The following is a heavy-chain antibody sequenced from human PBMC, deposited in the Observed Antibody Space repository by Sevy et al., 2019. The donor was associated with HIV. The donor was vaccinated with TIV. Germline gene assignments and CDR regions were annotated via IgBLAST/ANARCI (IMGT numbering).Heavy chain of an antibody. Sequence: SETLSLTCTVSGGSIRRYYWSWIRQPPGKGLEWIGYIYNSGNTKYNPSLKSRVTISVDTSKNQFSLRLSSVTAADTAVYYCARVFDSEGAFDLWGQGTMVTVSS. CDR2: IYNSGNT. CDR3: ARVFDSEGAFDL. J-gene: IGHJ3*01. CDR1: GGSIRRYY. V-gene: IGHV4-59*13. D-gene: IGHD2-21*01.